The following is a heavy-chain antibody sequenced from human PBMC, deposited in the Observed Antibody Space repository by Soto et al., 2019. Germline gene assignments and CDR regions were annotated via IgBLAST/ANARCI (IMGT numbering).Heavy chain of an antibody. V-gene: IGHV3-74*01. J-gene: IGHJ4*02. Sequence: GGSLRLSCAASGFTFGNYWMHWVRQAPGKGLAWVSRISDYGRINYADSVKDRFIIFRDDARSELYLQLNDLRVEDTATYYCARGGLEPFDHWGQGALVTVSS. CDR1: GFTFGNYW. CDR2: ISDYGRI. CDR3: ARGGLEPFDH. D-gene: IGHD1-1*01.